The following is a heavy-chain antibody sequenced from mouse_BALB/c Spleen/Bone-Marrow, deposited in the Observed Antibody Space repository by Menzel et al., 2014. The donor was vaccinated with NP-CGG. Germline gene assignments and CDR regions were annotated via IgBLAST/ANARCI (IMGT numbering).Heavy chain of an antibody. CDR3: ARLYYDYDGGAY. J-gene: IGHJ3*01. Sequence: EVKLVESGGGLVRPGGSLKLSCAASGFTFSSYGMSWVRQTPEKRLEWVATISGGGSYTYYPDSVKGRFTISRDNAKNNLYLQMSSLRSEDTALYYCARLYYDYDGGAYWGQGTLVTVSA. CDR2: ISGGGSYT. CDR1: GFTFSSYG. D-gene: IGHD2-4*01. V-gene: IGHV5-9-2*01.